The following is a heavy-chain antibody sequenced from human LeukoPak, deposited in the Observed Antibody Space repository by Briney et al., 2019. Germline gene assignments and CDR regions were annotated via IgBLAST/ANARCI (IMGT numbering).Heavy chain of an antibody. V-gene: IGHV3-23*01. J-gene: IGHJ4*02. Sequence: TGGSLRLSCAASGFTFSSYAMSRVRQAPGKGLEWVSAISGSGGSTYYADSVKGRFTISRDNSKNTLYLQMNSLRAEDTAVYYCAKVPLGGSYFDYWGQGTLVTVSS. CDR2: ISGSGGST. D-gene: IGHD1-26*01. CDR3: AKVPLGGSYFDY. CDR1: GFTFSSYA.